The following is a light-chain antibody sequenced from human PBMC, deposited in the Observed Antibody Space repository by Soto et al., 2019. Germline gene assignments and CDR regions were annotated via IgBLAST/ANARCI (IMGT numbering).Light chain of an antibody. CDR3: QQYNNWPRT. Sequence: ETVLTQSPATLSLSPGERATLSCRASQSVSSYLAWYQQKPGQAPRLLISDASNRATGIPARFSGSGSGTEFTLTISSLQSEDFAVYYCQQYNNWPRTFGQGTKVEIK. J-gene: IGKJ1*01. V-gene: IGKV3-11*01. CDR1: QSVSSY. CDR2: DAS.